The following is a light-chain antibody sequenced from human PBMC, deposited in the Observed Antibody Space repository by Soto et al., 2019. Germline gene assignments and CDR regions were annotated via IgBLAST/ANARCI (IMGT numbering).Light chain of an antibody. V-gene: IGKV1-39*01. J-gene: IGKJ5*01. CDR1: QSIRSF. CDR2: AAS. CDR3: QQSYITPLT. Sequence: DIQMTQSPSSLSASVGDRVTITCRASQSIRSFLNWYQQKPGKAPKLLIYAASSLQSGVPSRFSGSGSATGFTLTITSLQPEDSATYHCQQSYITPLTLGQGTRLEIK.